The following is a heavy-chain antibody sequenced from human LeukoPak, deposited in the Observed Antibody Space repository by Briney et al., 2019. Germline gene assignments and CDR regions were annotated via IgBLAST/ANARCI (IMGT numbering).Heavy chain of an antibody. Sequence: SVKVSCKASGGTFSSYAISWVRQAPGQGLEWMGRIIPILGIANYAQKFQGRVTITADKSTSTAYMELSSLRSEDTAVYYCASFGIVAATSDYWGQGTLVTVSS. CDR3: ASFGIVAATSDY. J-gene: IGHJ4*02. D-gene: IGHD1-26*01. CDR2: IIPILGIA. V-gene: IGHV1-69*04. CDR1: GGTFSSYA.